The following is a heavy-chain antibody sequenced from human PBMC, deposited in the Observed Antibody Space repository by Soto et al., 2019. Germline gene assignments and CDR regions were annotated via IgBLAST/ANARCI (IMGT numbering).Heavy chain of an antibody. CDR1: GFTFSSYE. V-gene: IGHV3-48*03. D-gene: IGHD6-13*01. CDR3: ARDLGYSSQPGIDY. J-gene: IGHJ4*02. Sequence: EVQLVESGGGLVEPGGSLRLSCAASGFTFSSYEMNWVRQAPGKGLEWVSYISGRGDAIYYADSVKGRFTVSRDNAKNSLYLQMNSLRAEDTAVYYCARDLGYSSQPGIDYWGQGTLVTVSS. CDR2: ISGRGDAI.